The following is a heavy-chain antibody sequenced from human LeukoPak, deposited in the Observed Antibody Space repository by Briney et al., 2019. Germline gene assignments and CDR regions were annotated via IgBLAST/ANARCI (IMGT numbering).Heavy chain of an antibody. J-gene: IGHJ4*02. V-gene: IGHV3-33*08. CDR2: IRYDGSNK. CDR1: GFTFSSYG. Sequence: GGSLRLSCAASGFTFSSYGMHWVRQAPGKGLECVSVIRYDGSNKYYADSVKRRFTISRDNSKNTLYLQMNSLRAADTAVYYCARDKYSRSSYYFDYWGQGDLVTVSS. CDR3: ARDKYSRSSYYFDY. D-gene: IGHD6-6*01.